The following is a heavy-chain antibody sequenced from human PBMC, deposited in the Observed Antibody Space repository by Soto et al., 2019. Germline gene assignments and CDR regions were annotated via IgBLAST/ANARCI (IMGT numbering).Heavy chain of an antibody. Sequence: SVKVSCKVSGYTLTELSMHWVRQAPGKGLEWMGGFDPEDGETIYAQKFQGRVTMTEDTSTDTAYMELSSLRSEDTAVYYCATDLDYYGSGGDAFDIWGQGTMVTVSS. CDR3: ATDLDYYGSGGDAFDI. CDR2: FDPEDGET. J-gene: IGHJ3*02. V-gene: IGHV1-24*01. CDR1: GYTLTELS. D-gene: IGHD3-10*01.